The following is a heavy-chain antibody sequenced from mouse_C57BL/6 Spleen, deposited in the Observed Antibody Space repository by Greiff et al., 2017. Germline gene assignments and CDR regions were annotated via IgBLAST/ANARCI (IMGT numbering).Heavy chain of an antibody. CDR3: ARPPYGNYGGYLDY. CDR1: GYTFTSYW. D-gene: IGHD2-1*01. V-gene: IGHV1-64*01. Sequence: QVQLQQPGAELVKPGASVKLSCKASGYTFTSYWMHWVKQRPGQGLGWIGMIHPNSGSTNYNEKFKSKATLTVDKSSSTAYMQLSRLTSEDSAVYYCARPPYGNYGGYLDYWGQVTTLTASS. J-gene: IGHJ2*01. CDR2: IHPNSGST.